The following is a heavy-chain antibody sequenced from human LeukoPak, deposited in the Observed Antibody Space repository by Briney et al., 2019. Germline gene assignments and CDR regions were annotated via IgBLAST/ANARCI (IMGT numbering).Heavy chain of an antibody. CDR1: GGSISTYY. D-gene: IGHD2-2*01. CDR3: AREQYQLMLGYYYYYMDV. J-gene: IGHJ6*03. V-gene: IGHV4-4*07. CDR2: TYASGTT. Sequence: SETLSLTCTVSGGSISTYYWGWIRQAAGKGLEWVGRTYASGTTDYNPSLKTRVTISLDTSKNQYSLNLRSVTAADTAVYYCAREQYQLMLGYYYYYMDVGGKGTTVTVSS.